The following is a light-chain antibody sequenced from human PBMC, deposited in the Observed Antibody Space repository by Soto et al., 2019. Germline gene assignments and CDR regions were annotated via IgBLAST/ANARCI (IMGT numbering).Light chain of an antibody. J-gene: IGKJ2*01. V-gene: IGKV3-20*01. CDR3: QQYGSSPPMYT. Sequence: EIVLTQSPGTLCLSPGERATLSCRASQSVSSSYLAWYQQKSGQAPRLLIYGTSSRATGILDRFSGSGSGTDFTLTISRLEPEDFAVYYCQQYGSSPPMYTFGQGTKLEIK. CDR2: GTS. CDR1: QSVSSSY.